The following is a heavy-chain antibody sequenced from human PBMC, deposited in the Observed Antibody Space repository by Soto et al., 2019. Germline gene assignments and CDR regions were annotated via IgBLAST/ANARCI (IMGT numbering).Heavy chain of an antibody. V-gene: IGHV1-69*13. CDR3: ATLYFRGAVAANGDY. J-gene: IGHJ4*02. D-gene: IGHD3-10*01. CDR1: GGTFSSYA. Sequence: SVKVSCKASGGTFSSYAISWVRQAPGQGLEWMGGIIPIFGTANYAQKFQGRVTITADESTSTAYMELSSLRSEDTAVYYCATLYFRGAVAANGDYWGQGTLVTVSS. CDR2: IIPIFGTA.